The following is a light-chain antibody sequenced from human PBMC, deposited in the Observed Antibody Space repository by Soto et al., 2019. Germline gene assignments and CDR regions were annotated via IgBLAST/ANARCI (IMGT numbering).Light chain of an antibody. CDR3: MQPLRDPLT. CDR2: SVS. CDR1: QSLLHSNGYSY. J-gene: IGKJ4*01. V-gene: IGKV2-28*01. Sequence: DVVMTQSPVSLTVTPGEPASISCRSSQSLLHSNGYSYVDWYLQKPGQPPQLLIYSVSNRASGVTARFSGSGSGTDFTLRISRVEAEDVGVYYCMQPLRDPLTSGGGTKVEIK.